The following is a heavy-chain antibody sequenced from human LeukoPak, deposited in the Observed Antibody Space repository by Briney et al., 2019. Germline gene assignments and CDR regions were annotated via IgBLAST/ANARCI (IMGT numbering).Heavy chain of an antibody. J-gene: IGHJ4*02. Sequence: ASVKVSCKASGYTFTSYTINWVRQAPGQGLEWMGWINTNTGNPTYAQGFTGRFVFPLDTSVSTAYLQISSLKAEDTAVYYCARAELWFGELSIFDYWGQGTLVTVSS. V-gene: IGHV7-4-1*02. CDR2: INTNTGNP. D-gene: IGHD3-10*01. CDR3: ARAELWFGELSIFDY. CDR1: GYTFTSYT.